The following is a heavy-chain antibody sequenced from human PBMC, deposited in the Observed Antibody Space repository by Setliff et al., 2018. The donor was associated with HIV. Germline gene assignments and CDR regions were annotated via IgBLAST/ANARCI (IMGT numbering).Heavy chain of an antibody. CDR3: ARDGKWGSAGFYYYYYYMDV. CDR1: GGSISSGGYY. D-gene: IGHD1-26*01. CDR2: ISYRGST. J-gene: IGHJ6*03. Sequence: SETLSLTCTVSGGSISSGGYYWSWIRQHPGKGLEWIGYISYRGSTYYNPSLKSRVTISADSSKSQFSLHLSSVTAADTAVYYCARDGKWGSAGFYYYYYYMDVWGKGTTVTVSS. V-gene: IGHV4-31*03.